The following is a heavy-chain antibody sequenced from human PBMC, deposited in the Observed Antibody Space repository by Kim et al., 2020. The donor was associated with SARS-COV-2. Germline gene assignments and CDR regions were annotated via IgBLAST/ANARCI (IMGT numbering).Heavy chain of an antibody. V-gene: IGHV3-30*02. CDR3: AKGAFSEYYFDY. Sequence: YADSVKGRFTISRDNSKNTLYLQMNSLRAEDTAVYYCAKGAFSEYYFDYWGQGTLVTVSS. J-gene: IGHJ4*02.